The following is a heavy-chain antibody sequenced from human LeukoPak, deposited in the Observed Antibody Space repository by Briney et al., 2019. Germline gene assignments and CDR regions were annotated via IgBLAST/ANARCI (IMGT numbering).Heavy chain of an antibody. CDR1: GFTFSSYG. V-gene: IGHV3-30*18. CDR2: ITYNGSNK. D-gene: IGHD2-2*01. CDR3: AKDLSAARQFHYYYGLDV. J-gene: IGHJ6*02. Sequence: GGSLRLSCAASGFTFSSYGMHWVRQAPGKRLEWLAVITYNGSNKYYADSVKGRFTIFRDNSKNTLYLQMNSLRAEDTAMYYCAKDLSAARQFHYYYGLDVWGQGTTVTVSS.